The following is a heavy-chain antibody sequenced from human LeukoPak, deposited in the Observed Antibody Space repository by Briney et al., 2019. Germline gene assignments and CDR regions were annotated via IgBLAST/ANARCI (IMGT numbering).Heavy chain of an antibody. V-gene: IGHV3-23*01. J-gene: IGHJ4*02. D-gene: IGHD4-23*01. CDR2: ISGSGGST. Sequence: GGSLRLSCAASGFTFSTYAMSWVRQAPGKGLEWVSVISGSGGSTYYADSVKGRFTISRDNSKNTLYLQMNSLRAEDTAVYYCAKGTTTMVVTKIDYWGQGTLVTVSS. CDR1: GFTFSTYA. CDR3: AKGTTTMVVTKIDY.